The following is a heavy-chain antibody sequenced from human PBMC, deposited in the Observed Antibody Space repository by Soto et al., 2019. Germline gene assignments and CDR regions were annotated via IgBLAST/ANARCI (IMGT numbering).Heavy chain of an antibody. CDR3: ARRWRTTFDY. CDR2: IYYSGST. J-gene: IGHJ4*02. Sequence: SETLSLTCTVSGDSISSYYWSWIRQPPGKGLEWIGYIYYSGSTNYNPSLKSRVTISVDTSKNQFSLKLSSVTAADTAVYSCARRWRTTFDYWGQRALVTVSP. D-gene: IGHD1-1*01. V-gene: IGHV4-59*08. CDR1: GDSISSYY.